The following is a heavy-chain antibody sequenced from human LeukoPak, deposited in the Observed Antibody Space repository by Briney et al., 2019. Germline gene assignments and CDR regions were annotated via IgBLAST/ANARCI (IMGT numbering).Heavy chain of an antibody. CDR3: ARNYDFWSSPQGYMDV. CDR1: GFTFNSYV. D-gene: IGHD3-3*01. J-gene: IGHJ6*03. V-gene: IGHV3-23*01. CDR2: ISGSGDYT. Sequence: GGSLRLSCAASGFTFNSYVMHWVRQAPGKGLEWVSGISGSGDYTYYAGSVRGRFTISRDNSKNTLYLQMNSLRAEGTAVYYCARNYDFWSSPQGYMDVWGKGTTVTASS.